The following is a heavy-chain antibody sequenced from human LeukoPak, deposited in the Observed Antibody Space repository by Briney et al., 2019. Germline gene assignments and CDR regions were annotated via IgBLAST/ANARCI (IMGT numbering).Heavy chain of an antibody. CDR1: GFTFSSYA. Sequence: PGGALRLSCAASGFTFSSYAMHWVRQAPGKGLEWVAVISYDGSNKYYADSVKGRFNISRDNSKNTLYLKMNSLRAEDTAVYYCARDGVLLWFGEPYTWFDPWGQGTLVTVSS. CDR3: ARDGVLLWFGEPYTWFDP. CDR2: ISYDGSNK. V-gene: IGHV3-30-3*01. J-gene: IGHJ5*02. D-gene: IGHD3-10*01.